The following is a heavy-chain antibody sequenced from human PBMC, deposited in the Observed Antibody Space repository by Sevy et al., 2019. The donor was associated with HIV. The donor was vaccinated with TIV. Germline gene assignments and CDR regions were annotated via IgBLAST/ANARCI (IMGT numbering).Heavy chain of an antibody. CDR1: GXXISSYY. J-gene: IGHJ5*02. CDR3: ARQMEMAXTDAXWXDX. D-gene: IGHD3-3*01. V-gene: IGHV4-59*13. CDR2: IYYSGST. Sequence: SETLSLTCTVSGXXISSYYWSWIRQPPGKGLEWIGYIYYSGSTNYNPSLKSRVTISVDTSKNQFSLKLSSMTAADTAVYYCARQMEMAXTDAXWXDXXXXXTLVTVSS.